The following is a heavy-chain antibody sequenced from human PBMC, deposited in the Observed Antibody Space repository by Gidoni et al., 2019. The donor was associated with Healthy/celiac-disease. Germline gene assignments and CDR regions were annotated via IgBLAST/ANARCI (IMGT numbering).Heavy chain of an antibody. J-gene: IGHJ4*02. CDR1: GFTFSSYE. V-gene: IGHV3-48*03. D-gene: IGHD5-12*01. CDR2: ISSSGSTI. CDR3: ARAGYIVATRD. Sequence: EVQLVESGGGWVQPGGSLRLSCAASGFTFSSYEMNWVRQAPGKGLEWVSYISSSGSTIYYADSVKGRFTISRDNAKNSLYLQMNSLRAEDTAVYYCARAGYIVATRDWGQGTLVTVSS.